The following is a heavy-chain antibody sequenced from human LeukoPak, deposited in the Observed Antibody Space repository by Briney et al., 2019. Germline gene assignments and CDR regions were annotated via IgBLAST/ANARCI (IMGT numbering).Heavy chain of an antibody. CDR2: INHSGST. J-gene: IGHJ4*02. D-gene: IGHD3-22*01. CDR1: GGSFSGYY. CDR3: ARGLPYDSSGYYGRYDRDY. Sequence: PSETLSLTCAVYGGSFSGYYWSWVRQPPGKGLEWDGEINHSGSTNYNPSLKSPVPISVVTSKNQFSLKLSSVTPADTAVYYCARGLPYDSSGYYGRYDRDYWGQGTLVTVSS. V-gene: IGHV4-34*01.